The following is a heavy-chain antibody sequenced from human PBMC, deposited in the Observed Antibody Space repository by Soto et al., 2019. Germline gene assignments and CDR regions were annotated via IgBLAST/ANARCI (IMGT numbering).Heavy chain of an antibody. CDR1: GGSISISSYS. J-gene: IGHJ5*02. CDR2: VYFSGNT. D-gene: IGHD3-22*01. Sequence: PSETLCLTCTVPGGSISISSYSWSWIRQHPGKGLELIGYVYFSGNTEYNPSLKSRVTISVDTSKKQFSLRLTSVTVADTAVYYCARLGYDSSGYPIWFDPWGQGTLVTVS. V-gene: IGHV4-31*03. CDR3: ARLGYDSSGYPIWFDP.